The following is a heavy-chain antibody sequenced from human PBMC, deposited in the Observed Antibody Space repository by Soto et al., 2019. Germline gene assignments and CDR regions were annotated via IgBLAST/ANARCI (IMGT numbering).Heavy chain of an antibody. D-gene: IGHD4-17*01. Sequence: SETLSLTCTVSGCSISSYYWIWIRPPPGKGLEWIGYIYYSGSTNYNPSLKSRVTISVDTSKNQFSLKLSSVTAADTAVYYCASMTTVVTPPAGAFDIWGQGTRVTVS. V-gene: IGHV4-59*01. CDR2: IYYSGST. J-gene: IGHJ3*02. CDR1: GCSISSYY. CDR3: ASMTTVVTPPAGAFDI.